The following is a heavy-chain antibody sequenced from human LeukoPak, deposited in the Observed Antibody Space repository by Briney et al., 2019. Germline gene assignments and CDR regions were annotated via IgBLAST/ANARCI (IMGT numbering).Heavy chain of an antibody. CDR3: TTRSPARYCSDGACYSSADY. Sequence: PGVSLRLSCAASGFSFSDAWMNWVRQAPGKGLEWVGHVRSKADGGTPDYIAPVKGRFTISRDDSKDTLYLQMNSLNTEDTAMYYCTTRSPARYCSDGACYSSADYWGQGTLVTVSS. CDR1: GFSFSDAW. CDR2: VRSKADGGTP. V-gene: IGHV3-15*07. J-gene: IGHJ4*02. D-gene: IGHD2-15*01.